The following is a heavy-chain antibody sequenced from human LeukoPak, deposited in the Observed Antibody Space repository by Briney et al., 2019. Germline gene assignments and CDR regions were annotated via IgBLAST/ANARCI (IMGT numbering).Heavy chain of an antibody. Sequence: GGSLRLSCAASGFTFSSYGMHWVRQAPGKGLEWVAFIRYDGSNKYYADSVKGRFTISRDNSKNTLYLQMNSLRAEDTAVYYCARVGYCSSTTCYFAFDIWGQGTMVTVSS. CDR1: GFTFSSYG. J-gene: IGHJ3*02. CDR3: ARVGYCSSTTCYFAFDI. V-gene: IGHV3-30*02. CDR2: IRYDGSNK. D-gene: IGHD2-2*01.